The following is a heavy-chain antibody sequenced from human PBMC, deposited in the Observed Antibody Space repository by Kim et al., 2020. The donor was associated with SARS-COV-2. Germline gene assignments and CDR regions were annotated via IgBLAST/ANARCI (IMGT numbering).Heavy chain of an antibody. D-gene: IGHD3-9*01. J-gene: IGHJ4*02. CDR3: AKDWRYFGWLGGY. V-gene: IGHV3-23*01. Sequence: YADSVKGRFTISRDHSKNTLYLQMNSLRAEDTAVYYCAKDWRYFGWLGGYWGQGTLVTVSS.